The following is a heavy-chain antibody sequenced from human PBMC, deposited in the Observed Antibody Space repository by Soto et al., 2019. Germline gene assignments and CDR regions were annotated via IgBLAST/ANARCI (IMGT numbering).Heavy chain of an antibody. D-gene: IGHD3-3*01. CDR2: ISSSSSTI. Sequence: GFLRLSCAASGFTFSSYSMNWVRPAPGKGLEWVSYISSSSSTIYYADSVKGRFTISRDNAKNSLYLQMNSLRDEDTAVYYCARDKVVAIFGVYYYGMDVWGQGTTVTVSS. J-gene: IGHJ6*02. CDR1: GFTFSSYS. CDR3: ARDKVVAIFGVYYYGMDV. V-gene: IGHV3-48*02.